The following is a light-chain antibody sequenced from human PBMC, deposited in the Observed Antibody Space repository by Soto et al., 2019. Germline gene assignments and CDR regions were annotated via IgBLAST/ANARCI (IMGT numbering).Light chain of an antibody. CDR1: QSVSNY. J-gene: IGKJ4*01. CDR3: QQSSIWL. CDR2: DAS. Sequence: NVLTQSPATLSFSPGERATLSCRASQSVSNYVAWYQQKPGQAPRLLIYDASNRATGIPARFSGSGSGTDFTLTISSLEPEDFAVYYCQQSSIWLFGPGTKVEIX. V-gene: IGKV3-11*01.